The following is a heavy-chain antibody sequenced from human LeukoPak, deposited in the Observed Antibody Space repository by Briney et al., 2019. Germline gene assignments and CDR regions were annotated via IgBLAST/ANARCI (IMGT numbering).Heavy chain of an antibody. V-gene: IGHV3-30*02. D-gene: IGHD1-1*01. J-gene: IGHJ3*02. CDR1: GFTFSSYG. CDR2: TRHDGINK. Sequence: GGSQRLSCAASGFTFSSYGMHWVRQAPGKGLEWVAFTRHDGINKDYADSVKGRFTISRDTSKNTLYLQMNGLRAEDTAIFYCAKSLFTSATGTGRAFHIWGQGTRVTVSS. CDR3: AKSLFTSATGTGRAFHI.